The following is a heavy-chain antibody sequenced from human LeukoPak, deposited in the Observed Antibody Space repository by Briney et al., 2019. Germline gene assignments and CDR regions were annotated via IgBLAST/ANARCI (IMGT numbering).Heavy chain of an antibody. CDR2: ISTYNGNT. CDR3: ARLIIGYYMDV. D-gene: IGHD2-8*01. V-gene: IGHV1-18*01. CDR1: GYTFTSYD. J-gene: IGHJ6*03. Sequence: ASVKVSCEASGYTFTSYDINWVRQAPGQGLEWMGWISTYNGNTNYAQKLQGRVTMTTDTSTSTAYMELRSLRSDDTAVYYCARLIIGYYMDVWGKGTTVTVSS.